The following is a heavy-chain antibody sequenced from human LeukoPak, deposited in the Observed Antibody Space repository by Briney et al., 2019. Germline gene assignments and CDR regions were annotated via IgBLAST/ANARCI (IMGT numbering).Heavy chain of an antibody. D-gene: IGHD5-12*01. Sequence: PGGSLRLSCAASGYTFYNYAVTWVRQAPGKGLEWVAVISYDGSNTYYADSVKGRFTISRDNSKNTLYLQMNSLRAEDTAVYYCARAERGGYSGYDYGMDLWGKGTTVTVSS. CDR1: GYTFYNYA. CDR3: ARAERGGYSGYDYGMDL. J-gene: IGHJ6*04. V-gene: IGHV3-30*04. CDR2: ISYDGSNT.